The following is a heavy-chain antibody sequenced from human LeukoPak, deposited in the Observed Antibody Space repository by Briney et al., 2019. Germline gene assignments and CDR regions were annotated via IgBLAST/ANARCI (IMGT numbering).Heavy chain of an antibody. J-gene: IGHJ4*02. CDR3: ARHTGGPPVGYFDY. D-gene: IGHD2-8*02. V-gene: IGHV4-4*09. CDR2: IYTSGST. CDR1: GGSISSYY. Sequence: SETLSLTCTGSGGSISSYYWSWLRQPPGKGLEWIGYIYTSGSTNYNPSLKSRVTISVDTSKNQFSLKLSSVTAADTAVYYCARHTGGPPVGYFDYWGQGTLVTVSS.